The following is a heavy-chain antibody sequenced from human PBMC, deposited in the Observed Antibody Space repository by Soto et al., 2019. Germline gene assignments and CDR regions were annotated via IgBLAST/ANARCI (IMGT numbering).Heavy chain of an antibody. CDR1: GGTFSSYA. CDR2: IIPIFGTA. CDR3: ARKNYYGSGPLDY. D-gene: IGHD3-10*01. J-gene: IGHJ4*02. Sequence: SVRVSCKASGGTFSSYAISWVRQAPGQGLEWMGGIIPIFGTANYAQKFQGRVTITADESTSTAYMELSSLRSEDTAVYYCARKNYYGSGPLDYWGQGTLVTVSS. V-gene: IGHV1-69*13.